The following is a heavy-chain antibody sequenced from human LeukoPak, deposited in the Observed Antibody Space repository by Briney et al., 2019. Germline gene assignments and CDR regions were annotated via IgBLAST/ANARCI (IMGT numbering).Heavy chain of an antibody. CDR3: ERGGKGRLLWFGERRGENWCAP. CDR2: INHMIST. J-gene: IGHJ5*02. V-gene: IGHV4-34*01. D-gene: IGHD3-10*01. CDR1: VGSFSGYY. Sequence: SGALSLTCVVYVGSFSGYYWSWIRQPPGKGGECVGEINHMISTNYNPSLKSRVTILVDTSQNQFCLKLSSVTAAETAVYYCERGGKGRLLWFGERRGENWCAPWGEGPLVPVSS.